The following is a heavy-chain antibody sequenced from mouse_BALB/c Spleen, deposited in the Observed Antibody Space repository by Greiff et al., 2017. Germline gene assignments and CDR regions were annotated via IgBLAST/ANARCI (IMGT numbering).Heavy chain of an antibody. D-gene: IGHD2-14*01. Sequence: EVQVVESGPGLVKPSQSLSLTCSVTGYSITSGYYWNWIRQFPGNKLEWMGYISYDGSNNYNPSLKNRISITRDTSKNQFFLKLNSVTTEDTATYYCERGDYRYDGLFAYWGQGTLVTVSA. CDR1: GYSITSGYY. V-gene: IGHV3-6*02. CDR2: ISYDGSN. CDR3: ERGDYRYDGLFAY. J-gene: IGHJ3*01.